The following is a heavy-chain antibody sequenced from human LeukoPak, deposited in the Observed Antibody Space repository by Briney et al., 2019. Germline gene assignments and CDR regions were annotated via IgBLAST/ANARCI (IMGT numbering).Heavy chain of an antibody. D-gene: IGHD2-15*01. V-gene: IGHV1-18*01. CDR3: ARDRGCSGGSCYYFDY. Sequence: GASVKVSCKTSGYTFVNYGVSWVRQAPGQGLEWMGYISSYNGNTDYAQKFQGRVTMTRDTSISTAYMELSRLRSDDTAVYYCARDRGCSGGSCYYFDYWGQGTLVTVSS. CDR2: ISSYNGNT. J-gene: IGHJ4*02. CDR1: GYTFVNYG.